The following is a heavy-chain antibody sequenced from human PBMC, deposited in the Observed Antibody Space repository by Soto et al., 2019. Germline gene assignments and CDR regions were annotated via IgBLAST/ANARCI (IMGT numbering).Heavy chain of an antibody. D-gene: IGHD2-2*01. V-gene: IGHV4-31*03. CDR2: IYYSGST. CDR3: VLGCSSTSCYDAFDI. J-gene: IGHJ3*02. Sequence: SETLSLTCTVSGGSISSGGYYWSWIRQHPGKGLEWIGYIYYSGSTYYNPSLKSRVTISVDTSKNQFSLKLSSVTAADTAVYYCVLGCSSTSCYDAFDIWGQGTMVTVSS. CDR1: GGSISSGGYY.